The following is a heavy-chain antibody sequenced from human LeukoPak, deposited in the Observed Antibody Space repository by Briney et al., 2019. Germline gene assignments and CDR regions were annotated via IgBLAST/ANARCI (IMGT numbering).Heavy chain of an antibody. J-gene: IGHJ4*02. Sequence: SVKVSCKASGGTFSSYAISWVRQAPGQGLEWMGRIIPILGIANYAQKFQGRVTITADRSTSTAYMELSSLRSEDTAVYYCAREVDRGHFDYWGQGTLVTVSS. CDR2: IIPILGIA. D-gene: IGHD3-22*01. V-gene: IGHV1-69*04. CDR1: GGTFSSYA. CDR3: AREVDRGHFDY.